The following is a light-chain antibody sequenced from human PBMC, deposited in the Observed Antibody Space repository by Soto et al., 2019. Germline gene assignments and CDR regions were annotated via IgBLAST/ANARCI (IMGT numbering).Light chain of an antibody. J-gene: IGKJ5*01. CDR1: QSVKTF. CDR3: QQRSNWPPT. V-gene: IGKV3-11*01. CDR2: DAS. Sequence: EIVLTQSPATLSLSPGERATLSCRASQSVKTFLVWYQQRPGQPPRLLIHDASHRAAGIPARISGSGSGTDFTLTISSLETEDFAVYYCQQRSNWPPTFGQGTRLEIK.